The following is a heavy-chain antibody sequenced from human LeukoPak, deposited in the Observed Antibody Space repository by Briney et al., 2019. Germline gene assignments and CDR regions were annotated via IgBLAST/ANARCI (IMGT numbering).Heavy chain of an antibody. CDR1: GFTFSSYS. CDR3: ARSGQLNYYYYGMDV. D-gene: IGHD3-10*01. J-gene: IGHJ6*02. Sequence: PGGSLRLSCAASGFTFSSYSMNWVRQAPGKGLEWVSSISSSSSYIYYADSVKGRFTISRDNAKNSLYLQMNSLRAEDTAVYYCARSGQLNYYYYGMDVWGQGTTVTVSS. V-gene: IGHV3-21*01. CDR2: ISSSSSYI.